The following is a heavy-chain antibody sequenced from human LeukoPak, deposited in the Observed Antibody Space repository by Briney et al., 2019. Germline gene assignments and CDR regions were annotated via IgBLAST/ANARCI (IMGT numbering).Heavy chain of an antibody. CDR1: GGSISSYY. J-gene: IGHJ4*02. V-gene: IGHV4-59*01. CDR2: IYYSGCT. D-gene: IGHD1/OR15-1a*01. Sequence: SETLSLTCSLSGGSISSYYWSWIRQPPGKGLEWIGYIYYSGCTTYTPSLKSRVTISVDSSKHQSTLKLSSVTAPATAVYYCARERTIDGPYYFAYWSQGTLVTLSS. CDR3: ARERTIDGPYYFAY.